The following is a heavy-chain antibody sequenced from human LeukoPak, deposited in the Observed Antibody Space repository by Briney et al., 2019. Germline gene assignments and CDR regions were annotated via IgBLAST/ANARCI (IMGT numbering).Heavy chain of an antibody. J-gene: IGHJ4*02. V-gene: IGHV3-48*04. D-gene: IGHD5-12*01. CDR1: GFTFSSYS. CDR3: ARDPGSGYEEHFDY. Sequence: GGSLRLSCAASGFTFSSYSMNWVRQAPGKGLEWVSYISSSGSTMYYTDSVKGRFTISRDNAKDSLYLQMNSLRAEDTAVYYCARDPGSGYEEHFDYWGQGTLVTVSS. CDR2: ISSSGSTM.